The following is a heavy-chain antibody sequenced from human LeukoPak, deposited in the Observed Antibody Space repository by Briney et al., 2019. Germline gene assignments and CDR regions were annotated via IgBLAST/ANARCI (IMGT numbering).Heavy chain of an antibody. V-gene: IGHV4-59*01. J-gene: IGHJ4*02. Sequence: SETLSLTCTVSGGSISSYYWSWIRQPPGKGLEWIGYIYYSGSTNYNPSLKSRVTISVDTSKNQFSLKLSSVTAADTAVYYCAGLSGSYYYFDYWGQGTLVTVSS. CDR2: IYYSGST. CDR3: AGLSGSYYYFDY. D-gene: IGHD1-26*01. CDR1: GGSISSYY.